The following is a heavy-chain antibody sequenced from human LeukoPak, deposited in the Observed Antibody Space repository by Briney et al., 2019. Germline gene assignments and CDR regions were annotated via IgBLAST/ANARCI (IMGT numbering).Heavy chain of an antibody. V-gene: IGHV1-2*02. Sequence: ASVKVSCKASGYTFTCYYMHWVRQAPGQGLEWMGWINPNSGGTNYAQKFQGRVTMTRDTSITTAYMELSRLRSDDTAVYFCARDSYCGGINCYAFDPWGQGTLVTVSS. D-gene: IGHD2-2*01. CDR1: GYTFTCYY. J-gene: IGHJ5*02. CDR2: INPNSGGT. CDR3: ARDSYCGGINCYAFDP.